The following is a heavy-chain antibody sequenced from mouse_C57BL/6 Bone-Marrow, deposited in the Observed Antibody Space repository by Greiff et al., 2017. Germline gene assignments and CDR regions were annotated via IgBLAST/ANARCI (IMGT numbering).Heavy chain of an antibody. J-gene: IGHJ3*01. V-gene: IGHV1-72*01. CDR3: ARTESTMVTTGFAY. Sequence: WVKQRPGRGLEWIGRIDPNSGGTKYNEKFKSKATLTVDKPSSTAYMQLSSLTSEDSAVYYCARTESTMVTTGFAYWGQGTLVTVSA. CDR2: IDPNSGGT. D-gene: IGHD2-2*01.